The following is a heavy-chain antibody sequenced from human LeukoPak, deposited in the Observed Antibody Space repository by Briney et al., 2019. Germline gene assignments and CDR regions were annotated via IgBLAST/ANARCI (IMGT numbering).Heavy chain of an antibody. CDR2: ISSSSSYI. CDR3: ARVIAVAGITD. Sequence: GGSLRLSCAASGFTFSSYSMNWVRQAPGKGLEWVSSISSSSSYIYYADSVKGRFTISRDNAKNSLYLHMNSLRAEDTAVYYCARVIAVAGITDWGQGTLVTVSS. CDR1: GFTFSSYS. V-gene: IGHV3-21*01. D-gene: IGHD6-19*01. J-gene: IGHJ4*02.